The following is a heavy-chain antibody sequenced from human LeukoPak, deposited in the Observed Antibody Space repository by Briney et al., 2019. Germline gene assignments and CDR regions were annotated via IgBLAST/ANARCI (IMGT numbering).Heavy chain of an antibody. CDR2: IYYSGST. CDR1: AGSISSSY. D-gene: IGHD7-27*01. V-gene: IGHV4-59*01. Sequence: PSETLSLNCTVSAGSISSSYWSWIRHPPGKGLVLIGVIYYSGSTNYNPSLKSRVTISGDTSKNQFSLRVTSVTAADTAVYYCARATNWGSYAFDIWGQGTMVTVSS. CDR3: ARATNWGSYAFDI. J-gene: IGHJ3*02.